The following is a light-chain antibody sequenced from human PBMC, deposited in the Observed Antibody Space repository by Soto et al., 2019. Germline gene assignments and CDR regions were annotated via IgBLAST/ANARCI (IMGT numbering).Light chain of an antibody. CDR3: QQRSSWIT. V-gene: IGKV3-11*01. CDR2: DAS. CDR1: QSVRSF. Sequence: EIVLTQSPATLSLSPGERATLPCRASQSVRSFLTWYQQRPGQAPRLLIYDASKRASGIPARFSGSGSGTDFNLTISSLDPEDFAVYYCQQRSSWITFGQGTRLEIK. J-gene: IGKJ5*01.